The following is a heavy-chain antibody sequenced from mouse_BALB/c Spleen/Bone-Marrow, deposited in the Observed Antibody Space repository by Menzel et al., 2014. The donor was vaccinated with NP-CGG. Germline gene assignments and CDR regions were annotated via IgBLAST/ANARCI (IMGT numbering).Heavy chain of an antibody. D-gene: IGHD1-1*01. Sequence: QVQLQQSGPGLVAPSQSLSITCTVSGFSLSGYNVHWVRQPPGKGLEWLGMIWNGGSTDYDSALKSRLSISKDNSKSQVFLKMNSLQTDDTAMYYCARKYYGIPYYFDYWGQGTTLTVSS. J-gene: IGHJ2*01. V-gene: IGHV2-6-4*01. CDR1: GFSLSGYN. CDR2: IWNGGST. CDR3: ARKYYGIPYYFDY.